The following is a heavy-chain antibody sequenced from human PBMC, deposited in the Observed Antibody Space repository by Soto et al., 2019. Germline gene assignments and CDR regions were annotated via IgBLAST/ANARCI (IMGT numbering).Heavy chain of an antibody. CDR1: GGPFTSGDYS. Sequence: VQLQEPGPGPVKPSQTRSLTSTFSGGPFTSGDYSWSWIRQHPGKGLEWFGYIYYSGNTYYNPSLKSRVTISVDTSKNQFSLKLSSVTAADTAVYYCAREPLTWGQGTLVTVSS. V-gene: IGHV4-31*03. CDR2: IYYSGNT. CDR3: AREPLT. J-gene: IGHJ4*02.